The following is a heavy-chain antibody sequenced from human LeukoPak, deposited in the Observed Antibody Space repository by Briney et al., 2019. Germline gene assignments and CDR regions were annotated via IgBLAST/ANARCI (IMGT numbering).Heavy chain of an antibody. CDR2: IIPIFGTA. D-gene: IGHD5-18*01. CDR1: GGTFSSYA. Sequence: SVKVSCKASGGTFSSYAICWVRQAPGQGLEWMGGIIPIFGTANYAQKFQGRVTITADKSTSTAYMELSSLRSEDTAVYYCARAAGYSYGFYYYMDVWGKGTTVTVSS. J-gene: IGHJ6*03. CDR3: ARAAGYSYGFYYYMDV. V-gene: IGHV1-69*06.